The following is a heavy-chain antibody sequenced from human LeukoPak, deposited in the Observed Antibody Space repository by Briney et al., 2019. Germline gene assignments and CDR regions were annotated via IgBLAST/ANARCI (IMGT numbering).Heavy chain of an antibody. V-gene: IGHV3-23*01. CDR3: AKAESLFGSGFQV. J-gene: IGHJ4*02. CDR2: ISASGGGT. Sequence: GGSLRLSCAASGVTFSSYVMSWVRQAPGEGLEWVSAISASGGGTYYADSVKGRFTISRDNSKNTVYLQMNSLRADDTAAYYCAKAESLFGSGFQVWGQGTLVTVSS. CDR1: GVTFSSYV. D-gene: IGHD6-19*01.